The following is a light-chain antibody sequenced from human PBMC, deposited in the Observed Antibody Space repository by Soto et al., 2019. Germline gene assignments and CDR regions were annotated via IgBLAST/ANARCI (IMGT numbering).Light chain of an antibody. CDR1: QSVSSH. Sequence: EIVLTQSPATLSLSLGERATLSCRASQSVSSHLVWYQQKPGQAPRLLIHDASNRATGTPARFSGSGSGTDFTLTISSLEPEDFAVYYCQQRSSWPSFGGGTKVEIK. V-gene: IGKV3-11*01. CDR2: DAS. CDR3: QQRSSWPS. J-gene: IGKJ4*01.